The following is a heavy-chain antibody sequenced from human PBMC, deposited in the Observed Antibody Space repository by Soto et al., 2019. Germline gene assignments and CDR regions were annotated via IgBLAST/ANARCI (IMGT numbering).Heavy chain of an antibody. CDR1: GYTFTSYD. Sequence: QVQLVQSGAEVKKPGASVKVACKASGYTFTSYDITWVRHATGQGLDRMGWMNPNSGNTGYAQKFQGRVTMTRNTAISKAYRGLSSLRSEETAVSYCARGRGLLWVGEWDYYNYRDVCGKGTTVTVSS. V-gene: IGHV1-8*01. J-gene: IGHJ6*03. CDR3: ARGRGLLWVGEWDYYNYRDV. D-gene: IGHD3-10*01. CDR2: MNPNSGNT.